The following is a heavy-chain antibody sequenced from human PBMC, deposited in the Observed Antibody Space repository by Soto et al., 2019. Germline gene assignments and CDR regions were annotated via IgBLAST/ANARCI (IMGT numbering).Heavy chain of an antibody. Sequence: QVQLVQSGAEVKKPGASVKVSCKASGYTFTSYAMHWVRQAPGQRLEWMGWINAGNGNTKYSHKFQGRVTITRDTSASTAYMELSSLRSEDTAVYYCAKSIVVVTAADYWGQGTLVTVSS. CDR1: GYTFTSYA. V-gene: IGHV1-3*01. CDR2: INAGNGNT. CDR3: AKSIVVVTAADY. J-gene: IGHJ4*02. D-gene: IGHD2-21*02.